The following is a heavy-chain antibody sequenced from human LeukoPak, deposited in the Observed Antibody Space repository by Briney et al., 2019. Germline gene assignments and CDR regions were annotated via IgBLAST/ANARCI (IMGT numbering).Heavy chain of an antibody. D-gene: IGHD2-2*01. CDR3: ASELVIVPAAITAGFDP. CDR2: IYYSGST. V-gene: IGHV4-30-4*01. J-gene: IGHJ5*02. CDR1: GGSISSGDYY. Sequence: SQTLSLTCTVSGGSISSGDYYWSWIRQPPGKGLEWIGYIYYSGSTYYNPSLKSRVTISVDTSKNQFSLKLSSVTAADTAVYYCASELVIVPAAITAGFDPWGQGTLVTVSS.